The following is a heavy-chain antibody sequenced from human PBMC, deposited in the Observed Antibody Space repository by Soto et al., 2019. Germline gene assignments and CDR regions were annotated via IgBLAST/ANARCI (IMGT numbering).Heavy chain of an antibody. D-gene: IGHD3-10*01. CDR2: IYYSGST. CDR3: AREYATRFGPTKAWFDP. CDR1: GGSISSGGYY. V-gene: IGHV4-31*03. Sequence: SETLSLTCTVSGGSISSGGYYWSWIRQHPGKGLEWIGYIYYSGSTYYNPSLKSRVTISVDTSKNQFSLKLSSVTAADTAVYYCAREYATRFGPTKAWFDPWGQGTLVTVSS. J-gene: IGHJ5*02.